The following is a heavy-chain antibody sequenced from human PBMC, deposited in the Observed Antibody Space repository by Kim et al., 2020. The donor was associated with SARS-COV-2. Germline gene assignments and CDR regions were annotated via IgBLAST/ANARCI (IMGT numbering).Heavy chain of an antibody. Sequence: PSFQGQVTISADKSISTAYLQWSSLKASDTAMYYCARCYYDSSGYYYFDYWGQGTLVTVSS. D-gene: IGHD3-22*01. V-gene: IGHV5-51*01. J-gene: IGHJ4*02. CDR3: ARCYYDSSGYYYFDY.